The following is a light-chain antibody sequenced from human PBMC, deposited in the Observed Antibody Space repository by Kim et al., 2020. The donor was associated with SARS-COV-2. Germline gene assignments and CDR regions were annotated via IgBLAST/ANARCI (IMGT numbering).Light chain of an antibody. J-gene: IGKJ1*01. Sequence: DIQMTQSPSSLSASIGDRVTITCRASQSVSTHLNWYQHTPGKAPHVLIYATSSLYSGVPSRFSGGGSGTDFFLTISSLQREDLATYFCQQSYNSPWTSGQGTKVDIK. CDR1: QSVSTH. CDR2: ATS. CDR3: QQSYNSPWT. V-gene: IGKV1-39*01.